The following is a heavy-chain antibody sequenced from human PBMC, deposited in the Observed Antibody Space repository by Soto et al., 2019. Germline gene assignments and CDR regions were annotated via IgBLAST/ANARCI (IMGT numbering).Heavy chain of an antibody. CDR2: ISGSGSTI. V-gene: IGHV3-23*01. Sequence: GGSLRLSCAASGFTFSSYAVSWVRQAPGKGPEWISSISGSGSTIYYADSVKGRFTISRDNSKNTLYLQMSSLRAEDTAVYYCAKVFYYYDSSFFYCFDYWGHLTLVPVS. CDR1: GFTFSSYA. CDR3: AKVFYYYDSSFFYCFDY. J-gene: IGHJ4*01. D-gene: IGHD3-22*01.